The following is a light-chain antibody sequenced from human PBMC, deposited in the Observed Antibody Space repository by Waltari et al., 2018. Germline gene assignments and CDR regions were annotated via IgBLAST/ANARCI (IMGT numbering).Light chain of an antibody. CDR3: LQYNSYPWT. CDR2: WAS. CDR1: QSVLYSSNNKNY. J-gene: IGKJ1*01. V-gene: IGKV4-1*01. Sequence: DIVMTQSPDSLAVSLGERATINCKSSQSVLYSSNNKNYLAWYQQKPGQPPKLLIYWASTRESGVPDRFSGSGSGTDFTLTISSLQADEFATYYCLQYNSYPWTFGQGTKVEIK.